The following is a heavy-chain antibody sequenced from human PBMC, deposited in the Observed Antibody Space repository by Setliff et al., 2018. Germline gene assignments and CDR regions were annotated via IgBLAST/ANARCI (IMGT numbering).Heavy chain of an antibody. CDR3: ARERYFDWFFED. J-gene: IGHJ4*01. Sequence: SETLSLTCTVSGGSITSGSFYWSWIRQPAGKKLEWIGRIHASGSPDYNPSFKSRVTISRDTSTSQFSLKLGSVTAADTAVYYCARERYFDWFFEDWGHGTLVTVSS. V-gene: IGHV4-61*02. CDR1: GGSITSGSFY. CDR2: IHASGSP. D-gene: IGHD3-9*01.